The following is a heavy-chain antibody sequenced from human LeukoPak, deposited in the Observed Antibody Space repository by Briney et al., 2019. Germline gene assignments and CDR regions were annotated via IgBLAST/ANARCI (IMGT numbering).Heavy chain of an antibody. CDR3: ARDRLYYSSGRNDY. CDR1: GYTFTGYY. CDR2: INPNSGGT. Sequence: ASVKVSCKASGYTFTGYYMHWVRQAPGQGLEWMGWINPNSGGTNYAKKLQVRVTMTRDTSISTAYMELSRLRSDDTAVYYCARDRLYYSSGRNDYWGQGTLVTVSS. D-gene: IGHD6-19*01. V-gene: IGHV1-2*02. J-gene: IGHJ4*02.